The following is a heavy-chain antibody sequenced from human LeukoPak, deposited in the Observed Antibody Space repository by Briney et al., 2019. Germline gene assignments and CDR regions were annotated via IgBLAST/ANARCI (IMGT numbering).Heavy chain of an antibody. J-gene: IGHJ6*02. CDR1: GGSISSYY. CDR2: IYYSGST. Sequence: PSETLSLTCTVSGGSISSYYWSWKRQPPGKGLVGIGYIYYSGSTNYNPSLKSRVTISVDTSKNQFSLKLSSVTAADTAVYYCAGAGNWNYDYYYGMDVWGQGTTVTVSS. V-gene: IGHV4-59*01. D-gene: IGHD1-20*01. CDR3: AGAGNWNYDYYYGMDV.